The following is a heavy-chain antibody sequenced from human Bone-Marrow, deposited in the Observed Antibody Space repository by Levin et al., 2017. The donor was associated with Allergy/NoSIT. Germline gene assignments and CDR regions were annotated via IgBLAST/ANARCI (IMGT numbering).Heavy chain of an antibody. CDR2: VDPSDSHT. J-gene: IGHJ3*01. Sequence: KVSCKGSGYSVTSYYINWVRQRPGKGLEWMGRVDPSDSHTNYSPSAQGHVSISVDKSIYTAYLQWSSLKASDTAMYYCAKQKDSGDYVADTFDFWGQGTMVTVSS. CDR3: AKQKDSGDYVADTFDF. D-gene: IGHD2-21*02. V-gene: IGHV5-10-1*01. CDR1: GYSVTSYY.